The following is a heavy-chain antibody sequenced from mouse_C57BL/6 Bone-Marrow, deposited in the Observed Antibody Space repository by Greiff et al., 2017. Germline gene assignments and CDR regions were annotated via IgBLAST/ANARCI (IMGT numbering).Heavy chain of an antibody. CDR1: GYTFTSYW. J-gene: IGHJ2*01. CDR3: AREVYYGSSYYFDY. V-gene: IGHV1-69*01. D-gene: IGHD1-1*01. CDR2: IDPSDSYT. Sequence: QVQLQQPGAELVMPGASVKLSCKASGYTFTSYWMHWVKPRPGQGLEWIGEIDPSDSYTNYNQKFKGKSTLTVDKSSSTAYMQLSSLTSEDSAVYYCAREVYYGSSYYFDYWCQGTTLTVSS.